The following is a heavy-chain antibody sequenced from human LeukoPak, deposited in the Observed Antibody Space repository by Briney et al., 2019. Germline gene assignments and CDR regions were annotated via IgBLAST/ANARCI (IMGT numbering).Heavy chain of an antibody. CDR2: IEPSDSHI. Sequence: GESLKISCKGSRYRSTIYWISWVRQMPGQGLEWMGRIEPSDSHIDYSPSFQGHVTISGDTSINTIYLHWSSLKASDTAMYYCARQGPEGHHWGQGTLVTVSS. D-gene: IGHD1-14*01. J-gene: IGHJ5*02. CDR1: RYRSTIYW. CDR3: ARQGPEGHH. V-gene: IGHV5-10-1*01.